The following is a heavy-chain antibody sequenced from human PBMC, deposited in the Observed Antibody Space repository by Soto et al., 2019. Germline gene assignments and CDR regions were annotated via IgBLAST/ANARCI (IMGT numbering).Heavy chain of an antibody. J-gene: IGHJ6*02. D-gene: IGHD6-6*01. CDR3: ARDRAEGSSSTPAGGMDV. V-gene: IGHV4-59*01. Sequence: SETLSLTYSVSGGSIRTYYWNWIRQPPGGGLEWIAYIHYSGVTNYSPSLRGRVSISIGRSNNEFSLKVSSVTAADTAVYYCARDRAEGSSSTPAGGMDVWGPGTTVTVSS. CDR2: IHYSGVT. CDR1: GGSIRTYY.